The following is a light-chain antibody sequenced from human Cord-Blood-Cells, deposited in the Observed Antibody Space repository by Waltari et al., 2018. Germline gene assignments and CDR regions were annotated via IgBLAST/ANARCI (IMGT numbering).Light chain of an antibody. CDR2: GAS. V-gene: IGKV3D-15*01. CDR1: QSVSSN. CDR3: QQYKNWPPLT. J-gene: IGKJ4*01. Sequence: EIVMTHSPATLSVSPGDIATLSCRASQSVSSNLAWYPQKRGQAPRLLIYGASSSATGITARFSGSGYGTEFTLTISSLQSEDFAVYHCQQYKNWPPLTFGGGTKVEI.